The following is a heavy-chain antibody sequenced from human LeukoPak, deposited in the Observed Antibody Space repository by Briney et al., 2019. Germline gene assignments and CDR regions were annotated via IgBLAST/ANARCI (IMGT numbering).Heavy chain of an antibody. CDR1: GGTFSSYA. CDR2: IIPIFGTA. CDR3: AKDLSRVLLMVYVTFDC. J-gene: IGHJ4*02. Sequence: VASVKVSCKASGGTFSSYAISWVRQAPGQGLEWMGGIIPIFGTANYAQKFQGRVTITTDESTSTAYMELSSLRAEDTAVYYCAKDLSRVLLMVYVTFDCWGQGTLVTVSS. V-gene: IGHV1-69*05. D-gene: IGHD2-8*01.